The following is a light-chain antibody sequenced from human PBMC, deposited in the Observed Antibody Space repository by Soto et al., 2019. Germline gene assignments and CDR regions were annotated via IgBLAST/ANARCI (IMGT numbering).Light chain of an antibody. Sequence: QSVLTQPPSVSGAPGQRVTISCTGSSSNIGAGYDVHWYQQLPGTAPKLLIYGNSNRPSGVPDRFSGSKSGTSASLAITGLQAEDEAYYYCQSYDNGRSGPGVFGTGTKVTVL. V-gene: IGLV1-40*01. CDR1: SSNIGAGYD. CDR3: QSYDNGRSGPGV. J-gene: IGLJ1*01. CDR2: GNS.